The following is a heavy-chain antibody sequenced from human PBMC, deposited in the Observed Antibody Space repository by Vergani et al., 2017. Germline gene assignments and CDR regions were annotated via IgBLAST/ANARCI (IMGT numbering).Heavy chain of an antibody. CDR2: ISGNNDDV. D-gene: IGHD4-17*01. J-gene: IGHJ3*02. CDR3: ARPSAPGDYDALDI. CDR1: GFTFSHYS. Sequence: EVQLLESGGGLVKPGGSLRLSCVASGFTFSHYSMNWVRQAPGKGLEWVSSISGNNDDVYYADSVKGRFTISRDNAKNSLYLQMNSLRAEDTAVYHCARPSAPGDYDALDIWGQGTMVTVSS. V-gene: IGHV3-21*01.